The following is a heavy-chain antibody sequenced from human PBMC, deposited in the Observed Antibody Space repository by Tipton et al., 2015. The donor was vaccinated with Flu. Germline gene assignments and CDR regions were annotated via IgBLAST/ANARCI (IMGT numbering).Heavy chain of an antibody. J-gene: IGHJ4*02. D-gene: IGHD5-18*01. CDR1: GGSISSGGYS. V-gene: IGHV4-30-2*01. Sequence: TLSLTCAVSGGSISSGGYSWSWIRQPPGKGLEWIGYIYHSGSTYYNPSLKSRVTISVDTSKNQFSLKLSSVTAADTAVYYCARAEDTAMAYFDYWGQGTLVTVSS. CDR3: ARAEDTAMAYFDY. CDR2: IYHSGST.